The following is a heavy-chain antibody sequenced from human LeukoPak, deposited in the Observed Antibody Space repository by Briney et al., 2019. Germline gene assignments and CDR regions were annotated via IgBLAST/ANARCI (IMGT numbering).Heavy chain of an antibody. Sequence: SETLSLTCTVSGGSISSSSYYWGWIRQPPGKGLEWIGYIYYSGSTNYNPSLKSRVTISVDTSKNQFSLKLSSVTAADTAVYYCARQTTRYCSSTSCKGYFDYWGQGTLVTVSS. CDR3: ARQTTRYCSSTSCKGYFDY. D-gene: IGHD2-2*01. V-gene: IGHV4-61*05. CDR1: GGSISSSSYY. J-gene: IGHJ4*02. CDR2: IYYSGST.